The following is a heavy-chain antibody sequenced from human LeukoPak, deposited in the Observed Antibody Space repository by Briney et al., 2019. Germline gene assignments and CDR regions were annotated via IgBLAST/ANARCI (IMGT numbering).Heavy chain of an antibody. J-gene: IGHJ4*02. CDR2: IRYDGSNE. Sequence: GGSLRLSCAASGFTFSSYGMHWVRQAPGKGPEWVSFIRYDGSNEYHADSVKGRFTISRDNSKNTLYLQMNSLRAEDTAVYYCAKGGYNWNSADLDCWGQGTLVIVSS. D-gene: IGHD1-7*01. CDR3: AKGGYNWNSADLDC. CDR1: GFTFSSYG. V-gene: IGHV3-30*02.